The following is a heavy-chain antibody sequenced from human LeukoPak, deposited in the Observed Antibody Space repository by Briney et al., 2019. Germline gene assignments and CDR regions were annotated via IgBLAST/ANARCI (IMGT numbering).Heavy chain of an antibody. CDR1: GFTFSSYS. J-gene: IGHJ4*02. Sequence: PGGSLRLSCAASGFTFSSYSMNWVRQAPGKGLEWVSSISSSSSYIYYADSVKGRFTISRDNAKNSLYLQMNSLRAKDTAVYYCAKDLRRNYFDYWGQGTLVTVSS. CDR3: AKDLRRNYFDY. V-gene: IGHV3-21*01. CDR2: ISSSSSYI.